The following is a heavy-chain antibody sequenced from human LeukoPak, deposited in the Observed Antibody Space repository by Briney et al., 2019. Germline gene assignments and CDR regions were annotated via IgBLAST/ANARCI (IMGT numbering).Heavy chain of an antibody. Sequence: TGGSLRLSCAASGLMFSIFEMDWVRQAPGKGLEWVSYITNSGDTTYYAPSVKGRFTISRDNAKNSLYLEMKSLRAEDTAVYYCVRGGSIGYVLNAFDVWGQGTKVTVSS. J-gene: IGHJ3*01. D-gene: IGHD3-22*01. V-gene: IGHV3-48*03. CDR3: VRGGSIGYVLNAFDV. CDR2: ITNSGDTT. CDR1: GLMFSIFE.